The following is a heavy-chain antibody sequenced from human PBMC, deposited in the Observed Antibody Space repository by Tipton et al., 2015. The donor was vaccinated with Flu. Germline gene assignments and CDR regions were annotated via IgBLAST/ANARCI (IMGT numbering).Heavy chain of an antibody. V-gene: IGHV3-15*01. CDR1: GFTFSDAW. Sequence: SLRLSCAASGFTFSDAWMSWVRQAPGKGLGWVGRIKSKTDGGTADYAAPVKGRFVISRDDSKNTLLLQMNSLKTEDTAVYYCVAPGVAWYVDYWGQGTLVTVSS. CDR2: IKSKTDGGTA. CDR3: VAPGVAWYVDY. J-gene: IGHJ4*02.